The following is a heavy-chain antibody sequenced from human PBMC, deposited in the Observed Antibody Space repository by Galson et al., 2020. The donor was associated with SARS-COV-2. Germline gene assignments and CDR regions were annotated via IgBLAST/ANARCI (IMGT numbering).Heavy chain of an antibody. V-gene: IGHV3-23*01. CDR3: AKAPLTACGGARCYPFDY. Sequence: GESLKISCSASGFTFDNYAMNWVRQVPGKGLEWVSSIINSGIDTYYAPSVKDRFTISRDNSQNMVYLQMNNLRAEDTALYYCAKAPLTACGGARCYPFDYGGRGTLVIVSS. J-gene: IGHJ4*02. D-gene: IGHD2-15*01. CDR1: GFTFDNYA. CDR2: IINSGIDT.